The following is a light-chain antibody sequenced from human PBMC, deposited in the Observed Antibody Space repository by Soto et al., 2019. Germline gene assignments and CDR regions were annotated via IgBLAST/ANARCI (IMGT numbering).Light chain of an antibody. CDR1: QDISSW. J-gene: IGKJ5*01. Sequence: DILMTQSPSSVSASVGDRVTIACRASQDISSWLAWYQQTPGRVPKLLIYATSKLQPGVPTRFSGSGSGTNFTLTISGLHPADFATYYCQQANSFPITFGQGTRLDIK. CDR2: ATS. CDR3: QQANSFPIT. V-gene: IGKV1-12*01.